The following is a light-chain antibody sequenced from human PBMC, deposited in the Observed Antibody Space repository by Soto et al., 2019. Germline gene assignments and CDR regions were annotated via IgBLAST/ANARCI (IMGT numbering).Light chain of an antibody. V-gene: IGKV3-20*01. CDR3: QHFGDSRYT. CDR1: QRVTSGY. CDR2: GVS. Sequence: EVVLTQSPGTLSFSPGERATLSCRTSQRVTSGYLAWYQHKPGQPPRLLIYGVSTRPTGVPDRFSGSGSGTDFTLTISRLEPEDFAVYYCQHFGDSRYTFCQGTKL. J-gene: IGKJ2*01.